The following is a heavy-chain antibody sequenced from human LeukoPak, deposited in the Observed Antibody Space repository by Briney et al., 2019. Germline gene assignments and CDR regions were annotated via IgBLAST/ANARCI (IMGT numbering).Heavy chain of an antibody. CDR3: AKDMDYYDSSGYYEAFDC. Sequence: GGSLRLSCAASGFTFSSYGMHWVRQAPGKGLEWVAVISYDGSNKYYADSVKGRFTISRDNSKNTLYLQMNSLRAEDTAVYYCAKDMDYYDSSGYYEAFDCWGQGTLVTVSS. CDR2: ISYDGSNK. V-gene: IGHV3-30*18. D-gene: IGHD3-22*01. CDR1: GFTFSSYG. J-gene: IGHJ4*02.